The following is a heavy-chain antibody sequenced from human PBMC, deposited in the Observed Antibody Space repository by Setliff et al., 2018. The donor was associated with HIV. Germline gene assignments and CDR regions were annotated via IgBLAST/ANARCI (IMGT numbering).Heavy chain of an antibody. CDR3: ARGGGYYAPLVY. D-gene: IGHD3-22*01. Sequence: SETLSLTCAVSGDSISSGGYSWNWIRQPPGKGLEWIGYIYHSGSTYYNPSLRSRVTISVDRSENQFSLKLSSVTAADTAVYYCARGGGYYAPLVYWGQGTSVTVSS. CDR1: GDSISSGGYS. CDR2: IYHSGST. J-gene: IGHJ4*02. V-gene: IGHV4-30-2*01.